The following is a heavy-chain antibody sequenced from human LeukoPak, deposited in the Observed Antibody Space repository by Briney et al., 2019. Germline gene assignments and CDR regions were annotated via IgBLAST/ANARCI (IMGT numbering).Heavy chain of an antibody. CDR2: ISSSSSYT. V-gene: IGHV3-11*06. Sequence: GGSLRLSCAASGFTFSDYYMSWIRHAPGKGLEWVSYISSSSSYTNPADSVKGRFTISRDNAKNSLYLQMNSLRAEDTAVYYCARDEGYCSGGSCYSNYWGQGTLVTVSS. CDR1: GFTFSDYY. J-gene: IGHJ4*02. D-gene: IGHD2-15*01. CDR3: ARDEGYCSGGSCYSNY.